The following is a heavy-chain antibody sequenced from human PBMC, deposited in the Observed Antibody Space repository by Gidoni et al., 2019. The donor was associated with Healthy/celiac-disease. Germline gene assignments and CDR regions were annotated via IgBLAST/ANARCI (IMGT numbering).Heavy chain of an antibody. Sequence: QVQLVQSGAEVKKPGASVKVSCKASGYTFTGYVMHWVRQAPGQRLEWVGWINAGGNGNTKYSQKFQGRVTITRATAASTVYMELSSLRSEDTAVYYCARDLWGGASGAFDIWGQGTMVTVSS. CDR3: ARDLWGGASGAFDI. D-gene: IGHD3-16*01. V-gene: IGHV1-3*01. J-gene: IGHJ3*02. CDR1: GYTFTGYV. CDR2: INAGGNGNT.